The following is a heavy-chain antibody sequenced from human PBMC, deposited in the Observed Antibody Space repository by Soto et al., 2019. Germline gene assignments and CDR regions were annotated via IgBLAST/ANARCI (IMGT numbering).Heavy chain of an antibody. CDR2: INVGNGNT. V-gene: IGHV1-58*01. J-gene: IGHJ3*02. D-gene: IGHD6-13*01. CDR1: GFTFSKSS. CDR3: ARLSYSSSWLDAFDI. Sequence: SVKVSCKTSGFTFSKSSVQWMRQARGQRLEWMGWINVGNGNTKYSQKFQGQVTISADKSISTAYLQWSSLKASDTAMYYCARLSYSSSWLDAFDIWGQGTMVTVS.